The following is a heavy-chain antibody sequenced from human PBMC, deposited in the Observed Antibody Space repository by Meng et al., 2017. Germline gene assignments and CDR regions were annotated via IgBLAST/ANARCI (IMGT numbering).Heavy chain of an antibody. Sequence: SGPTLVKPTQTLTLTCTFSGFSLSTGGVGVGWNRQPPGKALEWPALIYWNDDKRYSPSLKSRLTITKDTSKNQVVLTMTNMDPVDTATYYCAHSGYYDSSGYYYFDYWGQGTLVTVSS. D-gene: IGHD3-22*01. V-gene: IGHV2-5*01. J-gene: IGHJ4*02. CDR3: AHSGYYDSSGYYYFDY. CDR2: IYWNDDK. CDR1: GFSLSTGGVG.